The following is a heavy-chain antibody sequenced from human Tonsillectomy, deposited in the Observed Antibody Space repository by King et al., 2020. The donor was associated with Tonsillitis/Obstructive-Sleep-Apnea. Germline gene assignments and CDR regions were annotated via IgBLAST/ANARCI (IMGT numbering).Heavy chain of an antibody. V-gene: IGHV2-5*02. CDR3: SHRPPAAGRGVYSYFDL. Sequence: TLKESGPTLVKPKQTLTLTCTLSGFSLSTNGVGVGWIRKPPGKALAWLALIYWDDDKRYSTSLKSRLTITKDTSKNQVVPTMTNMDPVDPATYYCSHRPPAAGRGVYSYFDLWGRGTRVTVSS. D-gene: IGHD6-13*01. CDR2: IYWDDDK. J-gene: IGHJ2*01. CDR1: GFSLSTNGVG.